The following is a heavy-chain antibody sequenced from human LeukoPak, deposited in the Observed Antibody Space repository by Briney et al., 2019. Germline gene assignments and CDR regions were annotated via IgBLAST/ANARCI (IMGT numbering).Heavy chain of an antibody. CDR3: ARDQIEMATIDY. J-gene: IGHJ4*02. D-gene: IGHD5-24*01. CDR1: GYTFTGYY. CDR2: INPNSGGT. Sequence: ASVKVSCKASGYTFTGYYMHWVRQTPGQGLEWMGWINPNSGGTNYAQKFQGRVTMTRDTSISTAYMELSRLRSDDTAVYYCARDQIEMATIDYWGQGTLVTVSS. V-gene: IGHV1-2*02.